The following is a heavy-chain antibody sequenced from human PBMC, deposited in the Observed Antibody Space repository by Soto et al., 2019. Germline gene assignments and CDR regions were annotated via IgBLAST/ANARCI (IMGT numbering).Heavy chain of an antibody. J-gene: IGHJ5*02. Sequence: EVQLVESGGGLVQPGGSLRLSCAVSGFSFSDYWMSWVRQAPGKGQEWVANINKDGGEQHYVASVKGRFTISRDNAKNSLYLQMHSLRGEDTAVYYCAREAGGSGWFSWGQGTLVTVSS. V-gene: IGHV3-7*03. CDR1: GFSFSDYW. D-gene: IGHD6-19*01. CDR3: AREAGGSGWFS. CDR2: INKDGGEQ.